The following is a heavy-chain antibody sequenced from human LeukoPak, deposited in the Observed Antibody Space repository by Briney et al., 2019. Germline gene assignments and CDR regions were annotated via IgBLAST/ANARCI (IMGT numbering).Heavy chain of an antibody. V-gene: IGHV4-4*07. D-gene: IGHD6-13*01. CDR3: ARDRATGIALGASGN. CDR2: IYSSGCS. J-gene: IGHJ4*02. CDR1: GASLSSYY. Sequence: PSETLSPTWSLSGASLSSYYWSGIRQLAGKGLDWIGRIYSSGCSNYNPSLESRVTMSVDTSKNQFSLKLTSVTAADTAVYFCARDRATGIALGASGNWGQGTLVTVSS.